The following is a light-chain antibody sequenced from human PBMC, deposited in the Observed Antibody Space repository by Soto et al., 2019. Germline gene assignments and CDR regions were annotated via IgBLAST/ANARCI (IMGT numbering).Light chain of an antibody. CDR2: GKN. J-gene: IGLJ1*01. Sequence: QPVLTQPPSASRTPGQRVTISCSGSTSNIGSNYVYWYQQFPGTAPKLLIFGKNRRPSGVPDRFSGSKSDTSASLAISGLPSEDDANYYCAVWDESLRGYVFASGTKVTVL. V-gene: IGLV1-47*02. CDR1: TSNIGSNY. CDR3: AVWDESLRGYV.